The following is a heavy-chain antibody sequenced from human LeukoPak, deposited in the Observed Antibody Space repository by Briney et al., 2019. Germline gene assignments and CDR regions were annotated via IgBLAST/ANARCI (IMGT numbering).Heavy chain of an antibody. D-gene: IGHD3-22*01. Sequence: SVKVSCKASGGTFSSYAISWVRQAPGQGLEWMGGIIPIFGTANYAQKFQGRVTITADESTSTAYMELSSLRSEDTAVYYCARGTYGSSAYYGTLNYWGQGTLVTVSS. CDR3: ARGTYGSSAYYGTLNY. CDR2: IIPIFGTA. CDR1: GGTFSSYA. J-gene: IGHJ4*02. V-gene: IGHV1-69*13.